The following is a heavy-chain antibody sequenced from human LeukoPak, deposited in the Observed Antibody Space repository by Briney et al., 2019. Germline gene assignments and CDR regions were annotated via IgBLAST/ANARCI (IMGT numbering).Heavy chain of an antibody. V-gene: IGHV4-34*01. CDR2: INHSGST. Sequence: NASETLSLTCAVYGGSFSGYYWSWIRQPPGKGLEWIGEINHSGSTNYNPSLKSRVTISVDTSKNQFSLKLSSVTAADTAVYYCARGFSLVVVFGVVPEYYFDYWGQGTLVTVSS. CDR1: GGSFSGYY. D-gene: IGHD3-3*01. CDR3: ARGFSLVVVFGVVPEYYFDY. J-gene: IGHJ4*02.